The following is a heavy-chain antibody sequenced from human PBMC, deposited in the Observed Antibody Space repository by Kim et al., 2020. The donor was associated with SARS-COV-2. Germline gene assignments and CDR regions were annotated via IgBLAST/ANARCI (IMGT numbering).Heavy chain of an antibody. CDR1: GFTFSSYG. V-gene: IGHV3-30*18. J-gene: IGHJ4*02. D-gene: IGHD2-2*01. Sequence: GGSLRLSCAASGFTFSSYGMHWVRQAPGKGLEWVAVISYDGSNKYYADSVKGRFTISRDNSKNTLYLQMNSLRAEDTAVYYCAKKVGFHFDYWGQGTLVTVSS. CDR2: ISYDGSNK. CDR3: AKKVGFHFDY.